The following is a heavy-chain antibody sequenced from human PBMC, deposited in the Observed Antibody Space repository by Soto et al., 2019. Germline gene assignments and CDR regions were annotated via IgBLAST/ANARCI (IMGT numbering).Heavy chain of an antibody. Sequence: PSETLSLTCTVSGGSISSYYWSWIRQPPGKGLEWIGYIYYSGSTNYNPSLKSRVTISVDTSKNQFSLKLSSVTAADTAVYYCARGYIAARTPSYQWDDWGQGTLVTVS. CDR3: ARGYIAARTPSYQWDD. V-gene: IGHV4-59*01. CDR1: GGSISSYY. J-gene: IGHJ4*02. D-gene: IGHD6-6*01. CDR2: IYYSGST.